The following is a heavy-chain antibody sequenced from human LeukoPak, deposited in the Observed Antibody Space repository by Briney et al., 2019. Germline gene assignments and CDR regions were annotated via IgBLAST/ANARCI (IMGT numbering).Heavy chain of an antibody. CDR2: INHSGST. CDR1: GGSMSFYY. Sequence: SETLSLTCTVSGGSMSFYYWSWIRQPPGKGLEWIGEINHSGSTNYNPFLKSRVTISVDTSKNQFSLKLSSVTAADTAVYYCARGRPRYSSGWVFDYWGQGTLVTVSS. J-gene: IGHJ4*02. D-gene: IGHD6-19*01. V-gene: IGHV4-34*01. CDR3: ARGRPRYSSGWVFDY.